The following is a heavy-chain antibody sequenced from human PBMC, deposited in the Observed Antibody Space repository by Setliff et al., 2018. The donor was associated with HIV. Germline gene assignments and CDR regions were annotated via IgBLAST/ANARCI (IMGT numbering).Heavy chain of an antibody. V-gene: IGHV1-69*13. D-gene: IGHD5-12*01. J-gene: IGHJ4*02. Sequence: GASVKVSCKASGGNFSTYGISWVRQAPGQGLEWMGGIIPLFNKSNNAQKFQVRVTITADGSTSTAYMELKSLRSEDSAVFYCARGPQSYVDVVPTIGRYYFDYWGQGTLVTVSS. CDR3: ARGPQSYVDVVPTIGRYYFDY. CDR1: GGNFSTYG. CDR2: IIPLFNKS.